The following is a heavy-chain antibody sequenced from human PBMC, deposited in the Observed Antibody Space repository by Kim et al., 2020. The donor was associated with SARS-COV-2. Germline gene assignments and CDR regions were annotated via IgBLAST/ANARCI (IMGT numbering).Heavy chain of an antibody. CDR1: GFTFGDYA. Sequence: GGSLRLSCTASGFTFGDYAMSWFRQAPGKGLEWVGFIRSKAYGGTTEYAASVKGRFTISRDDSKSIAYLQMNSLKTEDTDVYYCTRCGIAAAGRDFDYWGQGTLVTVSS. CDR2: IRSKAYGGTT. CDR3: TRCGIAAAGRDFDY. D-gene: IGHD6-13*01. V-gene: IGHV3-49*03. J-gene: IGHJ4*02.